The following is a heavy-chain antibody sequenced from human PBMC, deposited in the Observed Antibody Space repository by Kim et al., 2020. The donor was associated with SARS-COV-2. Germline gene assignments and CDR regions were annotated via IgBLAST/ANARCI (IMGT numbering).Heavy chain of an antibody. CDR3: ARQPTAATHYYFDY. V-gene: IGHV4-59*08. J-gene: IGHJ4*02. Sequence: NPPLTSRVTISVDTSKHQVSLNLGSVTATDTAVYYCARQPTAATHYYFDYWGQGTMVTVSS. D-gene: IGHD2-15*01.